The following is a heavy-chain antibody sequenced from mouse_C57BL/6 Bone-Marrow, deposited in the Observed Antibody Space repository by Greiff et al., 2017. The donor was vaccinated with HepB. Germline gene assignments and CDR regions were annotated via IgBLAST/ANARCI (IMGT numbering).Heavy chain of an antibody. D-gene: IGHD1-1*01. J-gene: IGHJ4*01. CDR3: ARPLYYYGNAMDY. V-gene: IGHV1-72*01. CDR2: IDPNSGGT. Sequence: VQLQQPGAELVKPGASVKLSCKASGYTFTSYWMHWVKQRPGRGLEWIGRIDPNSGGTKYNEKFKSKATLTVDKPSITAYMQLSSLTSEDSAVYYCARPLYYYGNAMDYWGQGTSVTVSS. CDR1: GYTFTSYW.